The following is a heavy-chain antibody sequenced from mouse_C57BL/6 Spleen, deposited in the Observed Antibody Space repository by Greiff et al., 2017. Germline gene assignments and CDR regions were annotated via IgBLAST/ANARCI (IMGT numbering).Heavy chain of an antibody. Sequence: EVQLVESGGGLVKPGGSLKLSCAASGFTFSSYAMSWVRQTPEKRLEWVATISDGGSYTYYPDNVKGRFTISRDNAKNNLYLQMSHLKSEDTAMYYCAREVYYYGSSYGFDYWGQGTTLTVSS. CDR1: GFTFSSYA. CDR2: ISDGGSYT. V-gene: IGHV5-4*01. CDR3: AREVYYYGSSYGFDY. D-gene: IGHD1-1*01. J-gene: IGHJ2*01.